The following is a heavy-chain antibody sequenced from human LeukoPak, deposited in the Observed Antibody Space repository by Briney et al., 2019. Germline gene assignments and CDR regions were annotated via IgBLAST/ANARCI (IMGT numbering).Heavy chain of an antibody. CDR3: ARPRGEKPDYSWFDP. Sequence: WASVKVSCKASGYTFTGYYMHWVRQAPGQGLEWMGWINPNSGGTNYAQKFQGRVTMTRDTSISTAYMELSRLRSDDTAVYYCARPRGEKPDYSWFDPWGQGTLVTVSS. CDR2: INPNSGGT. CDR1: GYTFTGYY. V-gene: IGHV1-2*02. J-gene: IGHJ5*02. D-gene: IGHD3-10*01.